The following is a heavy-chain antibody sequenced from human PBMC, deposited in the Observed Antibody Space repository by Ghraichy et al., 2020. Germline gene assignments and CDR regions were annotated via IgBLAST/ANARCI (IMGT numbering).Heavy chain of an antibody. J-gene: IGHJ3*02. Sequence: SETLSLTCTVSGGSISSSSYYWGWIRQPPGKGLEWIWSIYYSGSTYYNPSLKSRITISVDTSKNQFSLKLSSVTAADTAVYYCARKEESSSWSGYAFDIWGQGTMVTVSS. V-gene: IGHV4-39*01. CDR3: ARKEESSSWSGYAFDI. D-gene: IGHD6-13*01. CDR2: IYYSGST. CDR1: GGSISSSSYY.